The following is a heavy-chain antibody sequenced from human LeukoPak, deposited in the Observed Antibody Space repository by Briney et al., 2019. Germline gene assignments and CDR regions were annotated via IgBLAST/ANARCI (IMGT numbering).Heavy chain of an antibody. J-gene: IGHJ4*02. CDR1: GFTFSSYG. CDR3: ARVHSSGWSFDY. Sequence: GGSLRLSCAASGFTFSSYGMHWVRQAPGKGLEWVAVIWYDGSNKYYADSVKGRFTISRDNSKNTLYLQMNSLRAEDTAVYYCARVHSSGWSFDYWGQGTLVTVSS. CDR2: IWYDGSNK. V-gene: IGHV3-33*01. D-gene: IGHD6-19*01.